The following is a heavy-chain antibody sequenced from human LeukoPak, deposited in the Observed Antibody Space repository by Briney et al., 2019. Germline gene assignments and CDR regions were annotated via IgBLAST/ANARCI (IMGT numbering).Heavy chain of an antibody. J-gene: IGHJ4*02. Sequence: AAVTVSCTASAYTFTSNYMHWERQAPGQGNEGMGIINPSGGSTSYAQKFQGRVTMTRDTSTSTVYMELSSLRSEDTAVYYCARGPGYCSGGSCYSEDYWGQGTLVTVSS. D-gene: IGHD2-15*01. V-gene: IGHV1-46*01. CDR3: ARGPGYCSGGSCYSEDY. CDR1: AYTFTSNY. CDR2: INPSGGST.